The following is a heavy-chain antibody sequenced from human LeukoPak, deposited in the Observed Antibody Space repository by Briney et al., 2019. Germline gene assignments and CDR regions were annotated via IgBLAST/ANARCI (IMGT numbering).Heavy chain of an antibody. J-gene: IGHJ6*02. Sequence: GGSLRLSCAASGFTFSSYAMSWVRQAPGKGLEWVSAISGSGGRTYYADSVKGRFTISRDNSKNTLYLQMNSLRAGDTAVYFCAKDSPLTTPEALYYFYGMDVWGQGTTVTVSS. D-gene: IGHD3-22*01. CDR2: ISGSGGRT. V-gene: IGHV3-23*01. CDR1: GFTFSSYA. CDR3: AKDSPLTTPEALYYFYGMDV.